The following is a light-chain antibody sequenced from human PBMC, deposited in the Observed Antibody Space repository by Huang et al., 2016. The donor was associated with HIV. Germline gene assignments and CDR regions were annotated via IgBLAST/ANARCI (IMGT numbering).Light chain of an antibody. J-gene: IGKJ2*01. V-gene: IGKV1-39*01. Sequence: DIQMTQSPSSLSASVGDRVNITCRASQSITSYLKWYQQKPGKAPKLLIYRSSTLQSGVPSRFSGSGSGADFTLTISTLQPEDFATYYCQQSYSTLPMYTFGQGTKLEIK. CDR3: QQSYSTLPMYT. CDR2: RSS. CDR1: QSITSY.